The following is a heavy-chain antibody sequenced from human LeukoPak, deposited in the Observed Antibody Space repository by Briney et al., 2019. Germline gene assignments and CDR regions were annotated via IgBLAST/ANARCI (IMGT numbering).Heavy chain of an antibody. J-gene: IGHJ4*02. Sequence: SETLSLTCTVSGASITSSGYYWGWIRQPPGKGLEWIGTIFHSGSTYYNPSLKSRVTISLDTSKNQFSLRLSSVTAADTAVYYCARDLYDSTTQHHPPHFDSWGQGTLVTVSS. CDR1: GASITSSGYY. D-gene: IGHD2/OR15-2a*01. V-gene: IGHV4-39*07. CDR2: IFHSGST. CDR3: ARDLYDSTTQHHPPHFDS.